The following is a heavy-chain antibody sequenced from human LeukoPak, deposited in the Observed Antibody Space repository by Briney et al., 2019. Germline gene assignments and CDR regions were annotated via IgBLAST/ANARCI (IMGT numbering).Heavy chain of an antibody. D-gene: IGHD1-1*01. V-gene: IGHV3-23*01. CDR2: ISGSGGST. Sequence: GGPLRLSCAASGFTFSSYAMSWVRQAPGKGLEWVSAISGSGGSTYYADSMKGRFTISRDNSKNTLYLQMNSLRAEDTAVYYCAKGCTTGRSPNYYFDYWGQGTLVTVSS. CDR1: GFTFSSYA. J-gene: IGHJ4*02. CDR3: AKGCTTGRSPNYYFDY.